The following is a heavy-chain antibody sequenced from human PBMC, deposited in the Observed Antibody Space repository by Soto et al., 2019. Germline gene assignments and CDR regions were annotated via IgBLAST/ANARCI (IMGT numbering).Heavy chain of an antibody. Sequence: GGSLRLSCAASGFTFSSYGMHWVRQAPGKGLEWVAVISYDGSNKYYADSVKGRFTISRDNSKNTLYLQMNSLRAEDTAVYYCAKSHDSSIDYWGQGTLVTVSS. D-gene: IGHD3-22*01. J-gene: IGHJ4*02. CDR2: ISYDGSNK. CDR3: AKSHDSSIDY. V-gene: IGHV3-30*18. CDR1: GFTFSSYG.